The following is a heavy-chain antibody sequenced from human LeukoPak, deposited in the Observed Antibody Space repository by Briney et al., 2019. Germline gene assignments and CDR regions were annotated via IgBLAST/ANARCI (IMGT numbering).Heavy chain of an antibody. V-gene: IGHV3-74*01. Sequence: PGGSLRLSCVASGFTLSNYWMHRVRQAPGKGLVWVSRISTDGNTATYADSVKGRFSISRDNAKNTLYLQMNRLRAEDTAVYYCTTLHIVDYWAQGTLVTVSS. CDR2: ISTDGNTA. J-gene: IGHJ4*02. CDR1: GFTLSNYW. D-gene: IGHD2-15*01. CDR3: TTLHIVDY.